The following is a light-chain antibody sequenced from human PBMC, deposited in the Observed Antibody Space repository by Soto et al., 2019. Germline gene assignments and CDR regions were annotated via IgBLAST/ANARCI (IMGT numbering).Light chain of an antibody. CDR1: KYDIGAYNF. CDR3: SSYSSSSIPYV. J-gene: IGLJ1*01. Sequence: QSVLTHPASVSWSPGQSITISCTGTKYDIGAYNFVSWYQQHPGKAPKLMIYEVSNRPSGVSNRFSGSKSGSTASLTISGLQTEDEADYHCSSYSSSSIPYVFGTGTKVTVL. V-gene: IGLV2-14*01. CDR2: EVS.